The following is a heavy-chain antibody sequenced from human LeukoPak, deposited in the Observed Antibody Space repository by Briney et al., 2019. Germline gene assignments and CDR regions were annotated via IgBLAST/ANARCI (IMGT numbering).Heavy chain of an antibody. J-gene: IGHJ4*02. Sequence: GGSLRLSCAASGFTFNNNWMHWVRQAPGKGLEWLAVVSYDGSDKTYADSVKGRFTISRDNSKNTLYLQMNSLRPEDTALYYCAKGDGRGSGSYYDVSYFDYWGQGTLVTVSS. V-gene: IGHV3-30*18. CDR3: AKGDGRGSGSYYDVSYFDY. D-gene: IGHD3-22*01. CDR2: VSYDGSDK. CDR1: GFTFNNNW.